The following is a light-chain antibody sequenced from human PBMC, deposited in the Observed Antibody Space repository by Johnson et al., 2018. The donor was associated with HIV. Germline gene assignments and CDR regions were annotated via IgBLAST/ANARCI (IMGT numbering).Light chain of an antibody. Sequence: QSVLTQPPSVSAAPGQKVTISCSGSSSNIGNNYVSWYQQLPGTAPKLLTYESNKRPSELPNRFSGSKSGTSATLGITGLQSGDEADYYCGTWDSSLSAFYVFGTGTKVTGL. J-gene: IGLJ1*01. V-gene: IGLV1-51*02. CDR3: GTWDSSLSAFYV. CDR2: ESN. CDR1: SSNIGNNY.